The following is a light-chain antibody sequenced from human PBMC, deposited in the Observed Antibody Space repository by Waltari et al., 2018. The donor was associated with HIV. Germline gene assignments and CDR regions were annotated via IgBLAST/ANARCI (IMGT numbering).Light chain of an antibody. J-gene: IGLJ2*01. CDR2: QHN. Sequence: SVSVSPGQTASITCSGDKLGDKYACWYQQKPGQSPLLVIYQHNKRPSGIPERFSGSNSGNTATLTISGTQAMDEADYFCQAWDSSNVVFGGGTKLTVL. CDR1: KLGDKY. V-gene: IGLV3-1*01. CDR3: QAWDSSNVV.